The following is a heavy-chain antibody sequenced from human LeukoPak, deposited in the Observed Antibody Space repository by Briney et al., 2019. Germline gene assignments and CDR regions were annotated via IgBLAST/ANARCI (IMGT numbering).Heavy chain of an antibody. CDR3: ARESGYCSGGSCYWFDP. J-gene: IGHJ5*02. CDR1: GGSISSYY. V-gene: IGHV4-59*01. Sequence: TSETLSLTYTVSGGSISSYYWSWIRQPPGKGLEWIGYIYYSGSTNYNPSLKSRVTISVDTSKNQFSLKLSSVTAADTAVYYCARESGYCSGGSCYWFDPWGQGTLVTVSS. D-gene: IGHD2-15*01. CDR2: IYYSGST.